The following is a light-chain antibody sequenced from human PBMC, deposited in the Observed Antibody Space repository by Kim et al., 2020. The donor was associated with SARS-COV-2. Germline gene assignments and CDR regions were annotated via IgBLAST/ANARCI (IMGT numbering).Light chain of an antibody. V-gene: IGKV4-1*01. CDR1: QSVLYSSNNKNY. Sequence: ATINCKSSQSVLYSSNNKNYLAWFQQKPGQPPKLLIYWASTRESGVPDRFSGSGSGADFTLTISSLQAEDVAVYYCQQYYSTPRTFGQGTKVDIK. J-gene: IGKJ1*01. CDR3: QQYYSTPRT. CDR2: WAS.